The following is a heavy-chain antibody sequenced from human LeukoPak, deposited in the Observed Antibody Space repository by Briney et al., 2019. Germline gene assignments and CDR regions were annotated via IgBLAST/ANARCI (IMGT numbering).Heavy chain of an antibody. D-gene: IGHD1-14*01. CDR2: IYSDGST. CDR1: ELTVSSNC. Sequence: GRSLRLSCAASELTVSSNCMTWVRQAPGKGLEWVSFIYSDGSTYYADSVRGRFTISRDNSKNTLYLQMNSLRAEDTAVYYCARRAGIYSHPYDYWGQGTLVTVSS. CDR3: ARRAGIYSHPYDY. V-gene: IGHV3-53*01. J-gene: IGHJ4*02.